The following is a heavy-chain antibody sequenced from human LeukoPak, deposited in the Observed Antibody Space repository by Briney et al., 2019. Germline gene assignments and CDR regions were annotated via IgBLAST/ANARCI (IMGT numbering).Heavy chain of an antibody. Sequence: GGSLRLSCAASGFTVSSNYMSWVRQAPGKGLEWVSVIYSGGSTYYADSVKGRFTISRHNSKNTLYLQMNSLRAEDTAVYYCASASRDGYNSDAFGIWGQGTMVTVSS. D-gene: IGHD5-24*01. CDR2: IYSGGST. J-gene: IGHJ3*02. CDR1: GFTVSSNY. CDR3: ASASRDGYNSDAFGI. V-gene: IGHV3-53*04.